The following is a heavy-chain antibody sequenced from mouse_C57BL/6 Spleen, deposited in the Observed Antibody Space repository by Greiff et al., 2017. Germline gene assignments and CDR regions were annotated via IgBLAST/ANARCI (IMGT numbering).Heavy chain of an antibody. J-gene: IGHJ2*01. Sequence: VQLQQPGAELVKPGASVKLSCKASGYTFTSYWMHWVKQRPGQGLEWIGMIHPNSGSTNYNEKFKSKATLTVDKSSSTAYMQLSSLTSEDSAVYYCASHYYGSSYFDYWGQGTTLTVSS. V-gene: IGHV1-64*01. CDR3: ASHYYGSSYFDY. CDR1: GYTFTSYW. CDR2: IHPNSGST. D-gene: IGHD1-1*01.